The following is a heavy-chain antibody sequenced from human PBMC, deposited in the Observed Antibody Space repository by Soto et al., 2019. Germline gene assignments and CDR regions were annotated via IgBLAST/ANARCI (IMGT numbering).Heavy chain of an antibody. D-gene: IGHD6-13*01. Sequence: GASVKVSCKASRYTFTSYYMHSVRQAPRQGLEWMGIINPSGGSTSYAQKFQGRVTMTRDTSTSTVYMELSSLRSEDTAVYYCARGDDYNGAAARLSAEYFQHWGQGTLVTVSS. J-gene: IGHJ1*01. CDR1: RYTFTSYY. V-gene: IGHV1-46*01. CDR3: ARGDDYNGAAARLSAEYFQH. CDR2: INPSGGST.